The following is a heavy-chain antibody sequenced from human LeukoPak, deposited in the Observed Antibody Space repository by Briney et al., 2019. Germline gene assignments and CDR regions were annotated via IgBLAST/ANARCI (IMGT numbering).Heavy chain of an antibody. Sequence: GGTLRLSCAASGFTFSSNGMSWVRQAPGKGLEWVSAISGSGDSTYYADSVKGRFTISRDNSRNTLYLQMNSLRAEDTAVYYCAREGSNLGYCSGGSCYRPFDYWGQGTLVTVSS. D-gene: IGHD2-15*01. CDR1: GFTFSSNG. CDR2: ISGSGDST. J-gene: IGHJ4*02. V-gene: IGHV3-23*01. CDR3: AREGSNLGYCSGGSCYRPFDY.